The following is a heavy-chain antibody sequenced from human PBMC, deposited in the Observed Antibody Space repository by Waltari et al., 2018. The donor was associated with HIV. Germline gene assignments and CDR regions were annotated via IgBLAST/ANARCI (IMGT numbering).Heavy chain of an antibody. CDR3: ARVDSSGVFDY. J-gene: IGHJ4*02. V-gene: IGHV4-30-2*01. D-gene: IGHD3-22*01. CDR1: GGSISSGGYS. Sequence: QLLLQESGSGLVKPSQTLSLTCAVSGGSISSGGYSWSWVRQPPGKGLEWIGYIYHSGSTYYNPPLKSRVSISADRSKNHFSLKVTSVTAADTAVYYCARVDSSGVFDYWGQGTLVTVSS. CDR2: IYHSGST.